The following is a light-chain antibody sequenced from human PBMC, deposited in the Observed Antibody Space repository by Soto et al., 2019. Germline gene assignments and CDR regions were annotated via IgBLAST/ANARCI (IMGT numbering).Light chain of an antibody. CDR1: QSVSGSY. CDR2: GAF. Sequence: EIVLTQSPGTLSSSPGERATLSCRASQSVSGSYLAWYQQKPGQAPRLLIDGAFIRATGIPDRFSASGSGTDFTFTIRRLEPEDFAVYYCQQYGRSPWTFGQGTKVEI. CDR3: QQYGRSPWT. V-gene: IGKV3-20*01. J-gene: IGKJ1*01.